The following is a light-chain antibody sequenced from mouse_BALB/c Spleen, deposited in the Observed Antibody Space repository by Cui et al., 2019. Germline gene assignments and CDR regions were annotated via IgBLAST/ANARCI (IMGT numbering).Light chain of an antibody. CDR1: QDGSTA. CDR3: QQHYSTPYT. Sequence: DIVMTQSHKFMSTSVGDRVSITCKARQDGSTAVAWEQQKPGQAPKLLVDVASTRNTGVPDRFTGSGSGTDYTLTISSVQAEDLALYYCQQHYSTPYTFGGGTKLEIK. CDR2: VAS. V-gene: IGKV6-25*01. J-gene: IGKJ2*01.